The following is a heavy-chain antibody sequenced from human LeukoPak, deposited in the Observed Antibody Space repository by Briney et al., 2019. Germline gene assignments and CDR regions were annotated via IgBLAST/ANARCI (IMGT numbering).Heavy chain of an antibody. CDR1: GFTFSSYS. V-gene: IGHV3-48*01. D-gene: IGHD2-15*01. CDR3: ARAAAGVAAATLYY. J-gene: IGHJ4*02. CDR2: ISSSSSTI. Sequence: PGGSLRLSCAASGFTFSSYSMNWVRQAPGKGLEGVSYISSSSSTIYYADSVKGRFTISRDNAKNSLYLQMNSLRAEDTAVYYCARAAAGVAAATLYYWGQGTLVTVSS.